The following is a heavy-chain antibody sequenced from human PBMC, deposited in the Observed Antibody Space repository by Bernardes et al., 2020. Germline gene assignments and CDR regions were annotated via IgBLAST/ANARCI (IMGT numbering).Heavy chain of an antibody. D-gene: IGHD3-22*01. V-gene: IGHV1-69*13. CDR1: GGTFSSYA. Sequence: SVKVSCKASGGTFSSYAISWVRQAPGQGLEWMGGIIPIFGTANYAQKFQGRVTITADESTSTAYMELSSLRSEDTAVYYCASGGYYYDSSGYYSKIHYYGMDVWGQGTTVTVSS. CDR2: IIPIFGTA. CDR3: ASGGYYYDSSGYYSKIHYYGMDV. J-gene: IGHJ6*02.